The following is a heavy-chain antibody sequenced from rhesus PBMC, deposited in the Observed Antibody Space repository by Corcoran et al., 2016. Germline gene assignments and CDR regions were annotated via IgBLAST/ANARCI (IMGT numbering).Heavy chain of an antibody. J-gene: IGHJ3*01. D-gene: IGHD2-27*01. CDR3: ARAPDPYCSGIYCYAFGDAFDF. CDR1: GGSISSNY. V-gene: IGHV4-160*01. CDR2: FFGSSGGT. Sequence: QVQLQESVPGLVKPSSTLSLTCAVSGGSISSNYWCCMRQLPGQGSEWIGYFFGSSGGTYYNPSLNIRVTISIDPSKNQFSLKLSSLTAADTAVYYCARAPDPYCSGIYCYAFGDAFDFWGQGLRVTVSS.